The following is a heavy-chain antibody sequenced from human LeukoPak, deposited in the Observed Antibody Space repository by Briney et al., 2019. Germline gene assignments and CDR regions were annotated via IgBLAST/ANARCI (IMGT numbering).Heavy chain of an antibody. CDR3: AIISYYDILTGYYGISDY. V-gene: IGHV1-2*02. CDR2: INPNSGGT. Sequence: GASVKVSCKASGYTFTGYYMHWVRQAPGQGLEWMGWINPNSGGTNYARKFQGRVTMTRDTSISTAYMELSRLRSDDTAVYYCAIISYYDILTGYYGISDYWGQGTLVTVSS. CDR1: GYTFTGYY. J-gene: IGHJ4*02. D-gene: IGHD3-9*01.